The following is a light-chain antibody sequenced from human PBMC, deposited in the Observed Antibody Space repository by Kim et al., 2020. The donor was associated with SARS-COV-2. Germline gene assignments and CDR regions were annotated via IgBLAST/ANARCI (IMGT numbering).Light chain of an antibody. CDR1: SNNSASNY. CDR2: EGN. J-gene: IGLJ2*01. CDR3: QSYDDSNPVV. Sequence: KTVAHSCIRSSNNSASNYVQWYQQRPGNSPTILIYEGNQRPSGVPDRFSCSIDSSSNSATLTISGLRTEDEADYYCQSYDDSNPVVFGGGTKLTVL. V-gene: IGLV6-57*01.